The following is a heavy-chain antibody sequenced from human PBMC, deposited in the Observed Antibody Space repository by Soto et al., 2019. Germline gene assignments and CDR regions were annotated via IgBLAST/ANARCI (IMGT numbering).Heavy chain of an antibody. D-gene: IGHD3-10*01. CDR2: VYYSGRP. CDR1: GGSISSRNYY. V-gene: IGHV4-39*01. J-gene: IGHJ4*02. CDR3: VCRGRGAVDY. Sequence: QLQLQESGPGLVKPSETLSLICNVSGGSISSRNYYWGWIRQPPGKGLEWIGSVYYSGRPYYNPSLKRRVTISVDTSKNPFSLKVNSVTASDASMYYCVCRGRGAVDYWGQGTLVTVSS.